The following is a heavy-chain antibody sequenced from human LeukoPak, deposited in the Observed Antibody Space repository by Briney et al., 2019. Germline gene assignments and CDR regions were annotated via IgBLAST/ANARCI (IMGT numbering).Heavy chain of an antibody. CDR3: ARGRSIQLWSRGKYFDY. J-gene: IGHJ4*02. Sequence: SETLSLTCAVYGGSFSGYYWSWIRQPPGKGLEWVWEINHSGSTNYNPSLKSRVTISVDTSKNQFSLKLSSVTAADTAVYYCARGRSIQLWSRGKYFDYWGQGTLVTVSS. D-gene: IGHD5-18*01. CDR1: GGSFSGYY. CDR2: INHSGST. V-gene: IGHV4-34*01.